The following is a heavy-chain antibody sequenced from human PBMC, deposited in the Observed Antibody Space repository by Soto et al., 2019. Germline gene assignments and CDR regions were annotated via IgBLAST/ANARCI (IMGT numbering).Heavy chain of an antibody. CDR1: GYTFTSYT. CDR2: IIAGNGNT. D-gene: IGHD6-13*01. V-gene: IGHV1-3*05. Sequence: QVQLVQSGAEEKKPGASVKVSCKASGYTFTSYTMHWVRQAPGQRLEWMGWIIAGNGNTKYSQKFQGRITITRDTSASTAYMELSSLRSEDTAVYYCAREPNSSSWYYYYYGMDLWGQGTTVTVSS. CDR3: AREPNSSSWYYYYYGMDL. J-gene: IGHJ6*02.